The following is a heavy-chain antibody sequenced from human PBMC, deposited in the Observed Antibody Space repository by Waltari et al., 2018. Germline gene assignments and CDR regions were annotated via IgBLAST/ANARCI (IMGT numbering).Heavy chain of an antibody. CDR3: ARAGLSRPFDWPYFDS. V-gene: IGHV3-48*03. Sequence: EVQLVESGGRSVLPGESLRLSCAASGFKFINYAIHWVRQAPGKGLEWIAYIGSSGSTIYYADSVKGRFTVSRDNARDSAFLQMDTLRVEDTAVYFCARAGLSRPFDWPYFDSWGPGTLVTVSS. D-gene: IGHD3-9*01. J-gene: IGHJ4*02. CDR2: IGSSGSTI. CDR1: GFKFINYA.